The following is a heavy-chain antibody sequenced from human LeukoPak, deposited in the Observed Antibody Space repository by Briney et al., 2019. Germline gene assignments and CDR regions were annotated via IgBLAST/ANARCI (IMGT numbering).Heavy chain of an antibody. J-gene: IGHJ5*02. CDR3: AEGSNYGDSSS. CDR2: IKPDGSER. D-gene: IGHD4-17*01. V-gene: IGHV3-7*01. CDR1: GFTFSSYW. Sequence: GGSLRLSCAASGFTFSSYWMSWVRQVPGKGPEWVANIKPDGSERYYVDSVKGRFIVSRDNAKNSLFLQMNSLRAEDTAMYYCAEGSNYGDSSSWGQGTLVTVSS.